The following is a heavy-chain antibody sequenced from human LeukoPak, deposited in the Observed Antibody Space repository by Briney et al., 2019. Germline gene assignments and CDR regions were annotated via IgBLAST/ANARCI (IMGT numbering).Heavy chain of an antibody. Sequence: PGGSLRLSCTGSGFTFGDYAMTWVRQAPGKGLEWVSAISGSGGSTYYADSVKGRFTISRDNSKNTLFLQMNSLRAEDTAVYYCAKRRGLELLYYYYMDVWGKGTTVTVSS. CDR2: ISGSGGST. CDR3: AKRRGLELLYYYYMDV. CDR1: GFTFGDYA. V-gene: IGHV3-23*01. J-gene: IGHJ6*03. D-gene: IGHD1-7*01.